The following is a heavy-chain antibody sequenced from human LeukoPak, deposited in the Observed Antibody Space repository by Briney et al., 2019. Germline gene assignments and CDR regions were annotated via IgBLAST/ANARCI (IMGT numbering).Heavy chain of an antibody. CDR3: AKGLPYDSSGYAPMGAFDY. Sequence: PGGSLRLSCAASGFTFSSYAMSWVRQAPGKGLEWVSAISGSGGSTYYADSVKGRFTISRDNSKNTLYLQMNSLRAEDTAVHYCAKGLPYDSSGYAPMGAFDYWGQGTLVTVSS. J-gene: IGHJ4*02. CDR1: GFTFSSYA. CDR2: ISGSGGST. D-gene: IGHD3-22*01. V-gene: IGHV3-23*01.